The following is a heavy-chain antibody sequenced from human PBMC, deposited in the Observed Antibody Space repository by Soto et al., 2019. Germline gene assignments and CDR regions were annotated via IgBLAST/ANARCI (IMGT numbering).Heavy chain of an antibody. CDR2: ISYDGSNK. CDR3: ARGLTVTTSFDY. V-gene: IGHV3-30-3*01. D-gene: IGHD4-17*01. Sequence: GGSLRLSCAASGFTFSSYAMHWVRQAPGKGPEWVAVISYDGSNKYYADSVKGRFTISRDNSKNTLYLQMNSLRAEDTAVYYCARGLTVTTSFDYWGQGTLVTVSS. CDR1: GFTFSSYA. J-gene: IGHJ4*02.